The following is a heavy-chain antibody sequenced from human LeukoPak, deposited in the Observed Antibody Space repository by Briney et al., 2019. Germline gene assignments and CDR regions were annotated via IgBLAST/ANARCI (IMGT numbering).Heavy chain of an antibody. CDR1: GDSISNYF. J-gene: IGHJ4*02. V-gene: IGHV4-59*08. D-gene: IGHD3-22*01. CDR3: ARHVPYDSSDYTLTY. CDR2: IYYSGST. Sequence: PLETLSLTCTVSGDSISNYFWSWIRQPPGKELEYIGYIYYSGSTNYNPSLKSRVTISADTSKNQLSLKLNSVTAADTAVYYCARHVPYDSSDYTLTYWGQGTLVTVSS.